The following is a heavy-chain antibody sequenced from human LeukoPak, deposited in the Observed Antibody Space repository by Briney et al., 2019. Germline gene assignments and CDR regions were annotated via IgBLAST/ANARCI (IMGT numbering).Heavy chain of an antibody. D-gene: IGHD2-15*01. V-gene: IGHV4-59*01. J-gene: IGHJ1*01. CDR3: AQNAPYSPRYSQD. CDR1: GGSITSYY. Sequence: PSETLSLTCTVSGGSITSYYWTWIRRPPGKGLEWIGYIYQSGTTNYNPSLKSRVTISADPSKNQFSLKPSPVAAADPAVYYCAQNAPYSPRYSQDWGQGTLVTVSS. CDR2: IYQSGTT.